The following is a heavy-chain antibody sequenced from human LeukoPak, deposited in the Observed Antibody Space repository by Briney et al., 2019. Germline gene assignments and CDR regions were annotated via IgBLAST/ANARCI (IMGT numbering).Heavy chain of an antibody. D-gene: IGHD6-13*01. CDR2: INQDGSVK. CDR3: ARDPGSSSFDY. J-gene: IGHJ4*02. V-gene: IGHV3-7*01. Sequence: WGAPRLSCATSTFTLSTDLNSCGRPAPGGGAGFVANINQDGSVKNYVDSVKGRFTISRDNAKNSLYLQMNSLRADDTAVYYCARDPGSSSFDYWGQGTLVTVSS. CDR1: TFTLSTDL.